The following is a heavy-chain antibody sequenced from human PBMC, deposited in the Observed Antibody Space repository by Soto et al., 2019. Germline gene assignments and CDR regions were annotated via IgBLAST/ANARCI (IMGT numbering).Heavy chain of an antibody. CDR2: IIPIDATV. J-gene: IGHJ6*01. Sequence: QVQLVQSGAEVKKPGSSVKVSCKASGGTFSNYALISWVRQAPGQGLAWMGGIIPIDATVNYAQKFQGRITITADESTTTAYMDLGSLRSEDTAVYYCARDLLGFGYTYGDVWGQGTTVTLSS. CDR1: GGTFSNYA. CDR3: ARDLLGFGYTYGDV. D-gene: IGHD3-10*01. V-gene: IGHV1-69*12.